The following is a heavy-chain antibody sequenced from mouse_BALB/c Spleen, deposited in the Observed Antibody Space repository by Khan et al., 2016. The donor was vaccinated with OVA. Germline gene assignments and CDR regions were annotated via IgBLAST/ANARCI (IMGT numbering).Heavy chain of an antibody. CDR1: GYTFTDFT. V-gene: IGHV1S137*01. J-gene: IGHJ3*01. Sequence: QVQLQQSGAELVRPGVSAKISCKGSGYTFTDFTLHWVKQSHAMSLEWIGVISTYYGDATYNQRFKDKATMTVDKSSSTAYMELARLTSEDSAIYYCTRGGGGNRFAYWGQGTLVTVSA. CDR3: TRGGGGNRFAY. CDR2: ISTYYGDA.